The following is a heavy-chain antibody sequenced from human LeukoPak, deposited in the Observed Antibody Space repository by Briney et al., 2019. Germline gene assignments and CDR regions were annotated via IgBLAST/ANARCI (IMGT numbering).Heavy chain of an antibody. J-gene: IGHJ6*02. Sequence: GGSLRLSCAASGFTFSSYAMSWVRQAPGKGLEWVSAISGSGGSTYYADSVKGRFTISRDNSKNTLYLQMNSLRAEDTAVYYCAKGVLRYFDWLLYSGMDVWGQGTTVIVSS. D-gene: IGHD3-9*01. V-gene: IGHV3-23*01. CDR3: AKGVLRYFDWLLYSGMDV. CDR2: ISGSGGST. CDR1: GFTFSSYA.